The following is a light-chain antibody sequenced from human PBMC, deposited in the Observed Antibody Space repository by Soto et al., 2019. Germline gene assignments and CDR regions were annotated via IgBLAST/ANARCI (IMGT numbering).Light chain of an antibody. CDR1: SSDVGGYNY. Sequence: QSALTQPPSASGSPGQSVTISCTGSSSDVGGYNYVSWYQQHPGKAPKLMIYDVSKRPSGVPDRFSGSKCGNTASLTVSGLQAEDEADYYCSSYAGSNIVVFGGGTKLTVL. CDR2: DVS. J-gene: IGLJ2*01. V-gene: IGLV2-8*01. CDR3: SSYAGSNIVV.